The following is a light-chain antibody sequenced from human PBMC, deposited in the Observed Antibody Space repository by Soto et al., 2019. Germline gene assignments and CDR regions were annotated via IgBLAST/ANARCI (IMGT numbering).Light chain of an antibody. CDR3: QQYVGLPPT. J-gene: IGKJ1*01. Sequence: EIVWTQSPDTLSLSPGETATLSCGASQSVSSSHIAWYQQKPGQSPRLLIDGASSRASGIPDRFSGSGSGTDFTLTSSRLEPEDFAVYYCQQYVGLPPTFGQGTKVDIK. CDR1: QSVSSSH. V-gene: IGKV3-20*01. CDR2: GAS.